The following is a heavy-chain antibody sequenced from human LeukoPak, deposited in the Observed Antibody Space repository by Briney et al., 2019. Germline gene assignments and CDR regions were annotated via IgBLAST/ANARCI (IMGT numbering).Heavy chain of an antibody. CDR2: ISYDGSKK. Sequence: GGSLRLHCAASGFTFNNYAMHWVRQAPGKGLEWVALISYDGSKKKYADSVKGRFTISRDNSKNTLYLQMNSLRAEDTALFYCAKDNIHCTSSSCYSGNYAMDVWGKGTTVTVSS. CDR1: GFTFNNYA. CDR3: AKDNIHCTSSSCYSGNYAMDV. J-gene: IGHJ6*04. V-gene: IGHV3-30*18. D-gene: IGHD2-2*01.